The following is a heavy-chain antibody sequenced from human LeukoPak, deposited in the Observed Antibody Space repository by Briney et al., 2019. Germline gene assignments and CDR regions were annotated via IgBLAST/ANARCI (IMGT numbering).Heavy chain of an antibody. CDR1: GGSISSSSYY. J-gene: IGHJ5*02. CDR2: IYYSGST. CDR3: ARHSLITYDILTGYTKERNLNWFDP. Sequence: SETLSLTCTVSGGSISSSSYYWGWIRQPPGKGLEWIGSIYYSGSTYYNPSLKSRVTISVDTSKNQFSLKLSSVTAADTAVYYCARHSLITYDILTGYTKERNLNWFDPWGQGTLVTVSS. V-gene: IGHV4-39*01. D-gene: IGHD3-9*01.